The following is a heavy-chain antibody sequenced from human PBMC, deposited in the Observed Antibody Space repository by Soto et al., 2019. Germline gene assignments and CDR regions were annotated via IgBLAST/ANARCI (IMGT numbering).Heavy chain of an antibody. Sequence: EVQLVESGGGLVQPGGSLRLSCAASGFTFSSYWMSWVRQAPGKGLEWVANIKQDGSEKYYVDSVKGRFTISRDNAKHSLYLQMNSLRDEDTAVYYCARKNVPGWNFYYYYYGMDVWGQGTTVTVSS. J-gene: IGHJ6*02. V-gene: IGHV3-7*01. D-gene: IGHD1-7*01. CDR3: ARKNVPGWNFYYYYYGMDV. CDR1: GFTFSSYW. CDR2: IKQDGSEK.